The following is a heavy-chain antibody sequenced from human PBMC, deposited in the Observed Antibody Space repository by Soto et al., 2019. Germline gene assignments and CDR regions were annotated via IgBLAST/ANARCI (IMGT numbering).Heavy chain of an antibody. Sequence: GASVKVSCKASGYTFTSYDINWVRQATXQGLEWMGWMNPNSGNTGYAQKFQGRVTMTRNTSISTAYMELSSLRSEDTAVYYCARNYDFWSGYYTGDYWGQGTLVTVS. J-gene: IGHJ4*02. CDR1: GYTFTSYD. D-gene: IGHD3-3*01. CDR3: ARNYDFWSGYYTGDY. V-gene: IGHV1-8*01. CDR2: MNPNSGNT.